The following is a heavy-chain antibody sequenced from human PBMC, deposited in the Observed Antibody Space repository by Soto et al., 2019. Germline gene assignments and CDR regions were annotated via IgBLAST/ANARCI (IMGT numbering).Heavy chain of an antibody. Sequence: EVQLVQSGGGFVQPGGSLRLSCRASGFTFSTYAMDWVRQAPGKGLEWISYITSTSSSTYYADSVKGRFTISRDNAKNSLYLQMDTLRDEDTAIYYCARDLGYGVGSNWCYFDHWGQGTLVTVSS. V-gene: IGHV3-48*02. CDR1: GFTFSTYA. J-gene: IGHJ4*02. CDR3: ARDLGYGVGSNWCYFDH. CDR2: ITSTSSST. D-gene: IGHD3-10*01.